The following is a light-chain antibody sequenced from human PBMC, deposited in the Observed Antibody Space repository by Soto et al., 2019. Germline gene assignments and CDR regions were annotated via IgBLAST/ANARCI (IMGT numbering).Light chain of an antibody. J-gene: IGKJ1*01. Sequence: EIVFTQSPGTLSLSPGERAALSCRASRSVSSNLAWYQQKPGQAPRLLIYGASTRETGITARFSGRGSGTECTRTINSLQSEDFAVDYCQQYNHWTGTFGQGTKVDTK. V-gene: IGKV3-15*01. CDR1: RSVSSN. CDR2: GAS. CDR3: QQYNHWTGT.